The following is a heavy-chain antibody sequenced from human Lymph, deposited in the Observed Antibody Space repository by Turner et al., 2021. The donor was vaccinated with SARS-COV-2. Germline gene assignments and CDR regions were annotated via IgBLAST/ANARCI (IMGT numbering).Heavy chain of an antibody. Sequence: EVQLLESGGGLVQPGGSLRLSCAASGFTFSSYAMSWVRQAPGKGLDGVSVISVSGGSTYYADSVKGRFTISRDNSKNTLYLQMNSLRAEDTAVYYCAKGVRGVIIPEAFDIWGQGTMVTISS. CDR3: AKGVRGVIIPEAFDI. J-gene: IGHJ3*02. CDR2: ISVSGGST. V-gene: IGHV3-23*01. CDR1: GFTFSSYA. D-gene: IGHD3-10*01.